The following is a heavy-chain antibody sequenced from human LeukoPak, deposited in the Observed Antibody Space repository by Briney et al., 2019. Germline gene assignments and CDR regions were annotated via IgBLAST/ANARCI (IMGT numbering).Heavy chain of an antibody. V-gene: IGHV1-46*01. J-gene: IGHJ6*03. CDR2: INPSGGST. Sequence: ASVKVSCKASGYTFTSYYMHWVRQAPGQGLEWMGIINPSGGSTSYAQKFQGRVTMTRETSTSTVYMELSSLRSEDTAVYYCARDLLRGAIAGAGHYYYYYMDVWGKGTTVTVSS. D-gene: IGHD6-13*01. CDR1: GYTFTSYY. CDR3: ARDLLRGAIAGAGHYYYYYMDV.